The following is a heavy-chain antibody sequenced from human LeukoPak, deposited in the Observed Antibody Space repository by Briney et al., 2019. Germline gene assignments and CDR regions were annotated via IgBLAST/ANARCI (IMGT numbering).Heavy chain of an antibody. Sequence: GGSLRLSCAASGFTFSSYWMSWVRQAPGKGLEWVANIKKDGSEKYYVDSVKGRFTISRDNAKTSLYLQMNSLRAEDTALYYCARHLSGITGYSYGRGIDYWGQGTLVTVSS. J-gene: IGHJ4*02. V-gene: IGHV3-7*01. D-gene: IGHD5-18*01. CDR1: GFTFSSYW. CDR3: ARHLSGITGYSYGRGIDY. CDR2: IKKDGSEK.